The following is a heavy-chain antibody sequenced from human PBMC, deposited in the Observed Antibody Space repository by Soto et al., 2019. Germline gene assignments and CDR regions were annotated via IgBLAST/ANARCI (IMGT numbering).Heavy chain of an antibody. Sequence: GGSLRLSCAASGFTFSSYSMNWVRQAPGKGLEWVSSISSSSSYIYYADSVKGRFTISRDNAKNSLYLQMNSLRAEDTAVYYCERADQYGYDSSGYSNWGQGTLVTVYS. J-gene: IGHJ4*02. CDR3: ERADQYGYDSSGYSN. CDR2: ISSSSSYI. V-gene: IGHV3-21*01. CDR1: GFTFSSYS. D-gene: IGHD3-22*01.